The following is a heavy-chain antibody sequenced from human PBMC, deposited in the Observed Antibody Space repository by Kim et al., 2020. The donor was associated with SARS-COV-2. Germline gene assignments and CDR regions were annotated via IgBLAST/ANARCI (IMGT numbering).Heavy chain of an antibody. CDR3: AKDLRYCSGGSCYPKGLAGWFDP. V-gene: IGHV3-23*01. Sequence: GGSLRLSCAASGFTFSSYAMSWVRQAPGKGLEWVSAISGSGGSTYYADSVKGRFTISRDNSKNTLYLQMNSLRAEDTAVYYCAKDLRYCSGGSCYPKGLAGWFDPWGQGTLVTVSS. D-gene: IGHD2-15*01. J-gene: IGHJ5*02. CDR1: GFTFSSYA. CDR2: ISGSGGST.